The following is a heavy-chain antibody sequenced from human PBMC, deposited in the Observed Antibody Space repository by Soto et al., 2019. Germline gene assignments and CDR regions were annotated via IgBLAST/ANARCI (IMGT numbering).Heavy chain of an antibody. CDR1: GGTFNNYA. D-gene: IGHD3-22*01. CDR3: AREVVHYDGSGFRCNYFDP. CDR2: IIPIFGTT. Sequence: QVQLVQSGAEVKKPGSSVTVSCKASGGTFNNYAVNWVRQAPGQGLEWMGVIIPIFGTTDYAQRFKGRVTITADKSTSTAYMDLSSLRSADTAVYYCAREVVHYDGSGFRCNYFDPLGHGTLVTVTS. V-gene: IGHV1-69*06. J-gene: IGHJ5*02.